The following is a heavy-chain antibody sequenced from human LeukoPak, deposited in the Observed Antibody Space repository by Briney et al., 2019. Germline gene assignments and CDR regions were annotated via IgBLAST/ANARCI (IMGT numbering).Heavy chain of an antibody. D-gene: IGHD1-26*01. V-gene: IGHV4-34*01. J-gene: IGHJ3*02. CDR1: GGSISSYY. Sequence: SETLSLTCIVSGGSISSYYWSWIRQPPGKGLEWIGEINHSGSTNYNPSLKSRVTISVDTSKNQFSLKLSSVTAADTAVYYCATSRGSGSYSRGAFDIWGQGTMVTVSS. CDR2: INHSGST. CDR3: ATSRGSGSYSRGAFDI.